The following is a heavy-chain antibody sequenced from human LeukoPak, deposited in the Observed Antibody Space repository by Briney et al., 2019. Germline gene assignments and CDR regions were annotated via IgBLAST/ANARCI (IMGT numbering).Heavy chain of an antibody. D-gene: IGHD3-3*01. CDR2: INPNSGGT. CDR3: ARRGSEWSEIDY. CDR1: GYTFTSYD. V-gene: IGHV1-2*02. Sequence: ASVKVSCKASGYTFTSYDINWVRQATGQGLEWMGWINPNSGGTNYAQKFQGRVTMTRDTSISTAYMELSRLRSDDTAVYYCARRGSEWSEIDYWGQGTLVTVSS. J-gene: IGHJ4*02.